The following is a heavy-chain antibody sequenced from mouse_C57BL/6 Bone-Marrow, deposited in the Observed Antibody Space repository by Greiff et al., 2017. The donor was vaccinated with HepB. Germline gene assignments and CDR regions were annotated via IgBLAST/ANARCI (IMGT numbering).Heavy chain of an antibody. Sequence: LVESGAELARPGASVKLSCKASGYTFTSYGISWVKQRTGQGLEWIGEIYPRSGNTYYNEKFKGKATLTADKSSSTAYMELRSLTSEDSAVYFGARAYDDYGWCAYWGRGTLVTVSA. CDR2: IYPRSGNT. D-gene: IGHD2-4*01. CDR1: GYTFTSYG. V-gene: IGHV1-81*01. CDR3: ARAYDDYGWCAY. J-gene: IGHJ3*01.